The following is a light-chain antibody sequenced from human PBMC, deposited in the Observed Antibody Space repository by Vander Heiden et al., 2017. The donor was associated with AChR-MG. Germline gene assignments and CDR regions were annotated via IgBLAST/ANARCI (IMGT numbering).Light chain of an antibody. CDR3: QQSYSTLGT. Sequence: DIQMTQSPSSLSASVGDRVTITCRASQSISSYLNWYHQKPGKAPKLLIYAASSLQSGVPSRFSGSGSGTDFTLTISSLQPEDFATYYCQQSYSTLGTFGPGTKVDIK. J-gene: IGKJ3*01. CDR2: AAS. CDR1: QSISSY. V-gene: IGKV1-39*01.